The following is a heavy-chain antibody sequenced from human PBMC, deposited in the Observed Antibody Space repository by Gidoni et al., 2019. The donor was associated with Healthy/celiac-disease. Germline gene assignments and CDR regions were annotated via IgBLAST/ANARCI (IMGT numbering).Heavy chain of an antibody. V-gene: IGHV5-51*01. CDR3: ARRTHITYYYDSSGYGEDLNWFDP. CDR2: IYPGDPDT. D-gene: IGHD3-22*01. Sequence: EVQLVQSGEEVKKPGESLKISWKGSGYSFTSYWIGWVRQMPGKGLAWMGSIYPGDPDTRYSPSFQGQVTIAADKSISTAYLQWSSLKASDTAMYYCARRTHITYYYDSSGYGEDLNWFDPWGQGTLVTVSS. J-gene: IGHJ5*02. CDR1: GYSFTSYW.